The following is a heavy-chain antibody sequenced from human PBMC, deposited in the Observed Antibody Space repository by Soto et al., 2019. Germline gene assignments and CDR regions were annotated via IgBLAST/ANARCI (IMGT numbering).Heavy chain of an antibody. CDR3: TTDSYITTITVRFDY. V-gene: IGHV1-3*01. CDR2: INAGNGNT. Sequence: ASVKVSCEASGYTFTSYAMHWVRQAPGQRLEWMGWINAGNGNTKYSQKFQGRVTITRDTSASTAYMELSSLRSEDTAVYYCTTDSYITTITVRFDYWGHGTLVTVSS. CDR1: GYTFTSYA. D-gene: IGHD3-22*01. J-gene: IGHJ4*01.